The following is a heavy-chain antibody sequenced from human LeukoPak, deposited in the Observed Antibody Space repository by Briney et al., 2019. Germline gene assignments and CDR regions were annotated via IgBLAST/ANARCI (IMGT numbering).Heavy chain of an antibody. V-gene: IGHV3-15*01. CDR2: IKSKTGGGTS. CDR1: GFTFSNAW. CDR3: TTDRRT. J-gene: IGHJ5*02. Sequence: GGSLRLSCAASGFTFSNAWMSWVRQAPGKGLEWVGRIKSKTGGGTSDYAVPVKVRFTISRDESKKTLYLQMKSLKNEDTAGYYCTTDRRTWGQGTLVTVSS.